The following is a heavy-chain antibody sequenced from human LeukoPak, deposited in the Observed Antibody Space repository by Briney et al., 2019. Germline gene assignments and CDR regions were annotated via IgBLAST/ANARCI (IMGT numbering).Heavy chain of an antibody. J-gene: IGHJ4*02. CDR1: GFTFSSYA. V-gene: IGHV3-23*01. Sequence: PGGSLRLSCAASGFTFSSYAMSWVRQAPGKGLEWVSTIGGSSGSTYYADSVKGRFTMSRDNSKHTLSLQMNSLRAEDTALYYCAKSRHTGYVYFDYWGQGTLVTVSS. D-gene: IGHD5-12*01. CDR2: IGGSSGST. CDR3: AKSRHTGYVYFDY.